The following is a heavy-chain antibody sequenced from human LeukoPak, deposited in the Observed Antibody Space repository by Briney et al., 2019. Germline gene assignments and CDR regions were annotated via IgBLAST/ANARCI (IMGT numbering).Heavy chain of an antibody. J-gene: IGHJ4*02. V-gene: IGHV3-23*01. CDR1: GFTFSSYE. CDR2: ISGRGGST. Sequence: GGSLRLSCAASGFTFSSYEMNWVRQAPGKGLEWVSAISGRGGSTYYADSVKGRFTISRDNFKNTLYLQMNSLRAEDTAVYYCAKDPLVRGLTYDSWGQGTLVTVSS. D-gene: IGHD3-10*01. CDR3: AKDPLVRGLTYDS.